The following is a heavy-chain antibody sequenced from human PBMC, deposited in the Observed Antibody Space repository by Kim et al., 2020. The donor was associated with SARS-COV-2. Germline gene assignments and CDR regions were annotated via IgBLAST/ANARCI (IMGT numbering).Heavy chain of an antibody. V-gene: IGHV3-7*03. CDR3: ARKGAAPGTGLFDY. Sequence: GGSLRLSCVASGFNFSNHWMSWVRQAPGKGLEWVANIKQDGSEKYYVDSVKGRFTISRDNAKNSLYLQMNSLRAEDTALYYCARKGAAPGTGLFDYWGQGILVTVSS. D-gene: IGHD6-13*01. CDR1: GFNFSNHW. J-gene: IGHJ4*02. CDR2: IKQDGSEK.